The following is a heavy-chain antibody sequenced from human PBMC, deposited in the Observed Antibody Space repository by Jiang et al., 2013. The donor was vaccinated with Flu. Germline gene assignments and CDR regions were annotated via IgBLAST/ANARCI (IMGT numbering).Heavy chain of an antibody. CDR3: ARPPQELAYCGGDCYP. V-gene: IGHV4-39*01. CDR1: GGSISSSSYY. CDR2: IYYSGST. J-gene: IGHJ5*02. D-gene: IGHD2-21*02. Sequence: GPGLVKPSETLSLTCTVSGGSISSSSYYWGWIRQPPGKGLEWIGSIYYSGSTYYNPSLKSRVTISVDTSKNQFSLKLSSVTAADTAVYYCARPPQELAYCGGDCYPWGQGTLVTVSS.